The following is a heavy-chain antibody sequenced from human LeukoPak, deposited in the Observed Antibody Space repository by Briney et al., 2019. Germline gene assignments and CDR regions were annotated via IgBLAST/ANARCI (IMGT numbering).Heavy chain of an antibody. Sequence: GGSLRLSCAASGFTFSSYAMHWVRQAPGKGLEWVAVISYDGSNKYYADSVKGRFTISRDNSKNTLYLQMNSLRAEDTAVYYCARAYCSSTSCYVGEYFQHWGQGTLVTVSS. CDR2: ISYDGSNK. D-gene: IGHD2-2*01. CDR3: ARAYCSSTSCYVGEYFQH. J-gene: IGHJ1*01. V-gene: IGHV3-30-3*01. CDR1: GFTFSSYA.